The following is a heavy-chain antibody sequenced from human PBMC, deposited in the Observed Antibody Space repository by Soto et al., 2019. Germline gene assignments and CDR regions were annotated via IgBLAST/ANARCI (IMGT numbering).Heavy chain of an antibody. CDR2: ISASGRS. CDR3: ARGMGRYFDL. V-gene: IGHV4-4*07. Sequence: PSETLSLTCTVPGDFISNFYWSWIRQPAGKGLESLGRISASGRSNYNPSLQSRVAMSLDTSKNQFSLRLTSLTAADTAVYFCARGMGRYFDLWGRGTLVTVSS. J-gene: IGHJ2*01. CDR1: GDFISNFY. D-gene: IGHD2-8*01.